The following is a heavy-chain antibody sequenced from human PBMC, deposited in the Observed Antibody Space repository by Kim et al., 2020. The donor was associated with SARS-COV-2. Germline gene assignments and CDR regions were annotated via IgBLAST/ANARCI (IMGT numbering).Heavy chain of an antibody. J-gene: IGHJ4*02. D-gene: IGHD3-16*01. CDR1: GFTFSSYA. Sequence: GGSLRLSCAASGFTFSSYAMSWVRQAPGKGLEWVSAISGSGGSTYYADSVKGRFTISRDNSKNTLYLQMNSLIAEDTAVYYCASHRRGGDDCWGQGTLVTVSS. CDR3: ASHRRGGDDC. V-gene: IGHV3-23*01. CDR2: ISGSGGST.